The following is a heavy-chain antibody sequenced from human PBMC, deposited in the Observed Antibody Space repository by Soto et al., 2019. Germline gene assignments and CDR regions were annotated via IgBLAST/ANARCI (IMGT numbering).Heavy chain of an antibody. CDR1: GGSISSYY. J-gene: IGHJ4*02. CDR2: IYYSGST. CDR3: ARGGDSGYGLGGIFDY. V-gene: IGHV4-59*01. Sequence: PSETLSLTCTVSGGSISSYYWSWIRQPPGKGLEWIGYIYYSGSTNYNPSLKSRVTISVDTSKNQFSLKLSSVTAADTAVYYCARGGDSGYGLGGIFDYWGQGTLVTSPQ. D-gene: IGHD5-12*01.